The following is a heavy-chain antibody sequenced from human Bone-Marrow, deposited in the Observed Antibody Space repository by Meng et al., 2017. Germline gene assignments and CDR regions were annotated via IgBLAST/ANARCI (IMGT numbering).Heavy chain of an antibody. J-gene: IGHJ4*02. Sequence: GESLKISCAASGFTISSYWMHWVRQAPGKGLEWVAVIWYDGSNKYYADSVKGRFTISRDNSKNTLYLQMNSLRAEDTAVYYCARVGYSGSYYFDYWGQGTLVTVSS. CDR3: ARVGYSGSYYFDY. D-gene: IGHD1-26*01. CDR2: IWYDGSNK. V-gene: IGHV3-33*08. CDR1: GFTISSYW.